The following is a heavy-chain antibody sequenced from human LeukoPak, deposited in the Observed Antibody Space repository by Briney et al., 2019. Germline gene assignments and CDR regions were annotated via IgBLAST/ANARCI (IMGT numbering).Heavy chain of an antibody. D-gene: IGHD1-1*01. CDR2: INPNSGGT. CDR3: ARLSSRTNWNDWSIDI. V-gene: IGHV1-2*02. J-gene: IGHJ3*02. CDR1: GYTFTGYY. Sequence: ASVKVSCKASGYTFTGYYMHWVRQAPGRGLEWMGWINPNSGGTNYAQKFQGRVTMTRDTSISTAYMELSRLRSDDTAVYYCARLSSRTNWNDWSIDIWGQGTMVTVSS.